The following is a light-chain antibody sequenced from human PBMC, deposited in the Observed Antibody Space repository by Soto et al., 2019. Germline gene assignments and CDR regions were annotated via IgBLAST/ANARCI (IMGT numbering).Light chain of an antibody. CDR1: SSDIGGYNA. CDR2: EVT. J-gene: IGLJ1*01. V-gene: IGLV2-14*01. CDR3: NSFRVSHLYV. Sequence: QSVLTQPASVSGSRGQTITISCTGTSSDIGGYNAVSWYQHHPGKAPKLIIYEVTHRPSGVSDRFSASRSGNTASLTISGLQAEDEADYYCNSFRVSHLYVFGTGTKATVL.